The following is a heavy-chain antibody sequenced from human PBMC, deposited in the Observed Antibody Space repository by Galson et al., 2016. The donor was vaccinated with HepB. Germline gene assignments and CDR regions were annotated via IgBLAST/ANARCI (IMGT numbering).Heavy chain of an antibody. CDR2: ISGSSGIT. Sequence: SLRLSCAASGFTLNDHAMSWVRQATGTGLEWVSGISGSSGITFYADSVEGRFIIPRDTSKNIIYLHMNSLRVEDTAMYFCSRSFGRTSSLCADSWGQGTPVTVSS. CDR3: SRSFGRTSSLCADS. J-gene: IGHJ4*02. D-gene: IGHD3-3*01. CDR1: GFTLNDHA. V-gene: IGHV3-23*01.